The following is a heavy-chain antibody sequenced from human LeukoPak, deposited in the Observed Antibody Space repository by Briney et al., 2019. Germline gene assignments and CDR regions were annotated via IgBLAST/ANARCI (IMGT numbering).Heavy chain of an antibody. D-gene: IGHD2-21*02. CDR2: IYPGDSDT. CDR1: GYSFTSYW. CDR3: ALAYCGGDCYYSWFDP. Sequence: GESLKISCKGSGYSFTSYWIGWVRQMPGKGLEWMGIIYPGDSDTRYSPSFQGQVTISADKSISTAYLQWSSLKASDTAMYYCALAYCGGDCYYSWFDPWGQGTLVTVSS. J-gene: IGHJ5*02. V-gene: IGHV5-51*01.